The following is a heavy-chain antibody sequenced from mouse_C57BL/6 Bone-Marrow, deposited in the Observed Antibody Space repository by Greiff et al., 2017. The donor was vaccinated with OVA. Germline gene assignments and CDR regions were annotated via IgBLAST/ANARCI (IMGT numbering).Heavy chain of an antibody. D-gene: IGHD1-1*02. CDR1: GYTFTSYW. Sequence: VQLQQPGAELVMPGASVKLSCKASGYTFTSYWMHWVKQRPGQGLEWIGEIDPSDSYTNYNQKFKGKSTLTVDKSSSTAYMQLSSLTSEDSAVYYCAVVGRAMDYWGQGTSVTVSS. CDR2: IDPSDSYT. J-gene: IGHJ4*01. V-gene: IGHV1-69*01. CDR3: AVVGRAMDY.